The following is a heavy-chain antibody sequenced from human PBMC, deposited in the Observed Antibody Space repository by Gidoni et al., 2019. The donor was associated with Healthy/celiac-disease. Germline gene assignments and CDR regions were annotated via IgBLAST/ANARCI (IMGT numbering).Heavy chain of an antibody. D-gene: IGHD3-3*01. J-gene: IGHJ4*02. V-gene: IGHV3-48*02. CDR1: GFTFSSYS. CDR3: ASTVRDDFWSGYYSHTPTDY. CDR2: ISSSSSTI. Sequence: EVQLVESGGGLVQPGGSLRPPCAASGFTFSSYSITWFRQAPGKGLEWVSYISSSSSTIYYADSVKGRFTISRDNAKNSLYLQMNSLRDEDTAVYYCASTVRDDFWSGYYSHTPTDYWGQGTLVTVSS.